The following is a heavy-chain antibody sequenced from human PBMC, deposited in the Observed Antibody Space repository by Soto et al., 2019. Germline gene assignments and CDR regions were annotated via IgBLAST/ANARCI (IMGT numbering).Heavy chain of an antibody. V-gene: IGHV1-18*01. CDR3: ASGGSSSSSWYDGYYYYYGMDV. CDR2: ISAYNGNT. Sequence: ASVKVSCKASGYTFTSYGISWVRQAPGQGLEWMGWISAYNGNTNYAQKLQGRVTMTTDTSTSTAYMELRSLRSDDTAVYYCASGGSSSSSWYDGYYYYYGMDVWGQGTTVTVSS. D-gene: IGHD6-13*01. J-gene: IGHJ6*02. CDR1: GYTFTSYG.